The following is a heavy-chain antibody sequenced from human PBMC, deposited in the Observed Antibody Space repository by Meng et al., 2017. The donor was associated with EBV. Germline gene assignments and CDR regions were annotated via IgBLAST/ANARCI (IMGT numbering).Heavy chain of an antibody. CDR2: LIPMVGAP. J-gene: IGHJ4*02. D-gene: IGHD3-10*01. V-gene: IGHV1-69*01. CDR1: GGTCRSDA. Sequence: QGELRQFGAEVKEPGSSGKVSCRTSGGTCRSDAVSWVRQAPGQGLEWMGGLIPMVGAPHYAQKFQGRVTIIADESTSTHSMELNSLRSEDTAMYYCASESGRGFTPDYWGQGTLVTVSS. CDR3: ASESGRGFTPDY.